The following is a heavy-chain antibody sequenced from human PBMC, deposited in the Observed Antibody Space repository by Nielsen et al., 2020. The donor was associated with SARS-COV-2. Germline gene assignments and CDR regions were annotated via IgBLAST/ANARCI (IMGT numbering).Heavy chain of an antibody. CDR2: ISSSSSYI. CDR3: ASGAGAAGN. D-gene: IGHD6-25*01. J-gene: IGHJ4*02. V-gene: IGHV3-21*01. Sequence: GESLKISCAASGFTFSSYSMNWVRQAPGKGLEWVSSISSSSSYIYYADSVKGRFTISRDNSKNTLYLQMNSLRAEDTAVYYCASGAGAAGNWGQGTLVTVSS. CDR1: GFTFSSYS.